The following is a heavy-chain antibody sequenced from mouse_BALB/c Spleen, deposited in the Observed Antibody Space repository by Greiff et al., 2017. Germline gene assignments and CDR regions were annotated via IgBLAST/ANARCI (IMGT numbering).Heavy chain of an antibody. V-gene: IGHV5-6-5*01. Sequence: EVKLVESGGGLVKPGGSLKLSCAASGFTFSSYAMSWVRQTPEKRLEWVASISSGGSTYYPDSVKGRFTISRDNAKNNLYLQMSSLKSEDTAMYYCARDALLDYWGQGTTLTVSS. CDR1: GFTFSSYA. J-gene: IGHJ2*01. CDR2: ISSGGST. CDR3: ARDALLDY.